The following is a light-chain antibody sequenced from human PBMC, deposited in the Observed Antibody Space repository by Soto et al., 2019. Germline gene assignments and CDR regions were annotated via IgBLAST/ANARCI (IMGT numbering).Light chain of an antibody. V-gene: IGKV1D-8*03. CDR2: TAS. Sequence: VICMTQSPSLLSASTGYIFTISCRMSQGISSYLAWYQQKPGKAPKLLIYTASSLQSGVPSRLSGSGYGTDLTITISSMQTEDFETYYCQQSDSNTITFGQGTRLEIK. CDR3: QQSDSNTIT. J-gene: IGKJ5*01. CDR1: QGISSY.